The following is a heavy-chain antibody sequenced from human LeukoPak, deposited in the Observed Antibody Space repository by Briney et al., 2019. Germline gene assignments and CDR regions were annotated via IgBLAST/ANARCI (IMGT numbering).Heavy chain of an antibody. J-gene: IGHJ6*04. CDR3: ARAPASSSSWFYYYYGMDV. CDR2: IWYDGSNK. V-gene: IGHV3-33*01. D-gene: IGHD6-13*01. CDR1: GFTFNSYG. Sequence: GGSLRLSCAASGFTFNSYGMHGVRQAPGKGLEGGAVIWYDGSNKYYADSVKGRFTISRDNSKNTLYLQMNSLRAEDTAVYYCARAPASSSSWFYYYYGMDVWGKGTTVTVSS.